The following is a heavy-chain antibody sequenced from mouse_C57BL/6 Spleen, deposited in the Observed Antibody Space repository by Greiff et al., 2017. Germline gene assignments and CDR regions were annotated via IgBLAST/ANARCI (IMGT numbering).Heavy chain of an antibody. J-gene: IGHJ3*01. CDR1: GYTFTEYT. Sequence: QVHVKQSGAELVKPGASVKLSCQASGYTFTEYTIPWVKQRSGQGLEWIGWFYPGSGSIKYHEKFKDKATLTADKSSSTVYMELSRLTSEDSAVYFGARHERVDSSGSAWFAYWGQGTLVTVSA. V-gene: IGHV1-62-2*01. CDR2: FYPGSGSI. CDR3: ARHERVDSSGSAWFAY. D-gene: IGHD3-2*02.